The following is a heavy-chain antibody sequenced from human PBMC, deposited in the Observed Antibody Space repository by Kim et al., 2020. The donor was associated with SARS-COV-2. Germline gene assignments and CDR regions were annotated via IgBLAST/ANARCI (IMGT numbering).Heavy chain of an antibody. CDR2: INHSGST. Sequence: SETLSLTCAVYGGSFSGYYWSWIRQPPGKGLEWIGEINHSGSTNYNPSLKSRVTISVDTSKNQFSLKLSSVTAADTAAYYCARAVGGKLIYFDYWGQGTL. CDR3: ARAVGGKLIYFDY. CDR1: GGSFSGYY. V-gene: IGHV4-34*01. J-gene: IGHJ4*02. D-gene: IGHD3-3*01.